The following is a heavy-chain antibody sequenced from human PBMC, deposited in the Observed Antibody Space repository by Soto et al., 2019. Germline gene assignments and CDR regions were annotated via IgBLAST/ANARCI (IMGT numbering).Heavy chain of an antibody. V-gene: IGHV4-30-4*01. CDR3: ARIHFGDEPSYYYYGMDV. J-gene: IGHJ6*02. CDR1: GGSFSSGDYY. D-gene: IGHD4-17*01. CDR2: IYYTGST. Sequence: TSETLSLTCTVSGGSFSSGDYYWSWVRQPPGKGLEWIGYIYYTGSTFNNPSLKSRVSISIDTSKTQFSLKLSSVTAADTAVYYCARIHFGDEPSYYYYGMDVWGQGTTVTVPS.